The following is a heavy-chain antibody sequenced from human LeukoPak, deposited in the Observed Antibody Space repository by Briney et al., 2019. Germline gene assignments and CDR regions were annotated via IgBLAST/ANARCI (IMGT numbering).Heavy chain of an antibody. CDR1: GITFSTYS. V-gene: IGHV3-48*04. CDR2: ISAGGSRI. Sequence: GGSLRLSCEASGITFSTYSMNWVRQTPGKGLEWVSYISAGGSRIDYADSVKGRFTISRDNAKNSLYLQMNSLRAEDTALYYCARIRYCTNGVCYREYYFDYWGQGTLVTVSS. CDR3: ARIRYCTNGVCYREYYFDY. J-gene: IGHJ4*02. D-gene: IGHD2-8*01.